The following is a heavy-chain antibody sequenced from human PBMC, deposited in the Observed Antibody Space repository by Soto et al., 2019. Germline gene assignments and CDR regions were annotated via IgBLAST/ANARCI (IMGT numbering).Heavy chain of an antibody. Sequence: PSETLSLTCTVSDDSISTYYWSWIRQPPGKGLEWIGYIYHSGSAMYNPSLKSRVSMSMDTSKSQFSLKLSSVTAADTAVYFCARGGGYSFGSPFDYWGLGTLVTVS. V-gene: IGHV4-59*01. CDR2: IYHSGSA. D-gene: IGHD5-18*01. CDR3: ARGGGYSFGSPFDY. J-gene: IGHJ4*02. CDR1: DDSISTYY.